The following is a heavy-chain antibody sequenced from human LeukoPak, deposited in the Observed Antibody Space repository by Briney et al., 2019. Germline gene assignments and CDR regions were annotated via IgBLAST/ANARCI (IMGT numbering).Heavy chain of an antibody. CDR3: ARSEQWLVIHLDY. Sequence: ASVKVSCKASGGTFSSYAISWVRQAPGQGLEWMGGIIPIFGTANYAQKFQGRVTITADESTSTAYMELSSLGSEDTAVYYCARSEQWLVIHLDYWGQGTLVTVSS. V-gene: IGHV1-69*13. D-gene: IGHD6-19*01. J-gene: IGHJ4*02. CDR1: GGTFSSYA. CDR2: IIPIFGTA.